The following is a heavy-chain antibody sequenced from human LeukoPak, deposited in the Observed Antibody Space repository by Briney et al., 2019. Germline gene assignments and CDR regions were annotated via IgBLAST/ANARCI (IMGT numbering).Heavy chain of an antibody. CDR1: GFAFSSYA. D-gene: IGHD3-22*01. V-gene: IGHV3-23*01. CDR2: ISGSGGST. CDR3: AKAVGYYYDSSGSGYFQH. J-gene: IGHJ1*01. Sequence: PGGSLRLSCAASGFAFSSYAMSWVRQAPGKGLEWVSAISGSGGSTYYADSVKGRFTISRDNSKNTLYLQMNSLRAEDTAVYYCAKAVGYYYDSSGSGYFQHWGQGTLVTVSS.